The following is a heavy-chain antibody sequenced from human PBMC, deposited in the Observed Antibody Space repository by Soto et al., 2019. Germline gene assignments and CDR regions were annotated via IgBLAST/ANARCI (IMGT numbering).Heavy chain of an antibody. J-gene: IGHJ5*02. Sequence: SETLSLTCTVSGGSISSYYWSWIRQPPGKGLEWFGYIYYSGSTNYNPSLKSRVTISVDTSKNQFSLKLSSVTAAYTAVYYCARLMGSSWYQDWFDPWGQGTLVTVSS. CDR3: ARLMGSSWYQDWFDP. CDR2: IYYSGST. D-gene: IGHD6-13*01. V-gene: IGHV4-59*08. CDR1: GGSISSYY.